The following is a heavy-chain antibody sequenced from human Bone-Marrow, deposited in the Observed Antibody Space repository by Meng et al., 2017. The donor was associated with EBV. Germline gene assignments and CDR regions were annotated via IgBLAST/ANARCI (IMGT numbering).Heavy chain of an antibody. J-gene: IGHJ5*02. Sequence: QVQLQESGPGLVKPSETLSLTCRVSGGSINNYYWSWIRQPPRKGLEWIGYIYYSGSTTYNPSLKSRVTISVDTSKNQFSLKLSSVTAADTAVYYCARGENWGGWFDPWGQGTLVTVSS. CDR2: IYYSGST. CDR1: GGSINNYY. D-gene: IGHD7-27*01. V-gene: IGHV4-59*01. CDR3: ARGENWGGWFDP.